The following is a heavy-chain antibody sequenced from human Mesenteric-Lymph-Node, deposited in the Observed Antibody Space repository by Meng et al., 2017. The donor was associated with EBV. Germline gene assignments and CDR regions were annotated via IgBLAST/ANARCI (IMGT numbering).Heavy chain of an antibody. D-gene: IGHD4-17*01. CDR1: GFTFSNYG. Sequence: QVQLVESGGGVVQPGWSLRPCCAASGFTFSNYGIHWVRQAPGKGLEWLAVISNDGSDQYYADSVKGRFTISRDNSKNTVYLQMSSLRADETAVYYCAKVVRGDYGDYFDYWGPGTLVTVSS. V-gene: IGHV3-30*18. J-gene: IGHJ4*02. CDR3: AKVVRGDYGDYFDY. CDR2: ISNDGSDQ.